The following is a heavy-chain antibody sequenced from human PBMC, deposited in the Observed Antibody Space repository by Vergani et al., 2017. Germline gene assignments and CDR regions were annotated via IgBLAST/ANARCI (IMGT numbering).Heavy chain of an antibody. J-gene: IGHJ6*02. CDR2: IYYSGST. CDR1: GGSVSSGSYY. V-gene: IGHV4-61*01. CDR3: ARVGSTTTVVTPGGNYYDDGMDV. D-gene: IGHD4-23*01. Sequence: QVQLQESGPGLVKPSETLSLTCTVSGGSVSSGSYYWSWIRQPPGKGQEWIGYIYYSGSTNSNPSLKSRVTISVDTSKNQFSLKLSSVTAADTAVYYCARVGSTTTVVTPGGNYYDDGMDVWGQGTMVIVS.